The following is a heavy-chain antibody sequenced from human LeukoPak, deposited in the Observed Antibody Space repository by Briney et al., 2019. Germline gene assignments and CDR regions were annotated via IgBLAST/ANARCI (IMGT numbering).Heavy chain of an antibody. CDR2: INHSGST. CDR3: ARKHITMVRGVEGLFDY. D-gene: IGHD3-10*01. CDR1: GGSFSGYY. J-gene: IGHJ4*02. V-gene: IGHV4-34*01. Sequence: PSETLSLTCAVYGGSFSGYYWSWIRQPPGKGLEWIGEINHSGSTNYNPSLKSRVIISVDTSKNQFSLKLSSETAADTAVYYCARKHITMVRGVEGLFDYWGQGTLVTVSS.